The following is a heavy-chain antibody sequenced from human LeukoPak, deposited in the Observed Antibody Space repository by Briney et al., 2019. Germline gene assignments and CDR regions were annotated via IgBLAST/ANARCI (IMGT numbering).Heavy chain of an antibody. CDR3: ARHFLTFDP. D-gene: IGHD3-3*02. V-gene: IGHV4-34*01. CDR1: GGSISSYY. Sequence: KPSETLSLTCTVSGGSISSYYWSWIRQPPGKGLEWIGEINHSGSTNYNPSLKSRVTISVDTSKNQFSLKLSSVTAADTAVYYCARHFLTFDPWGQGTLVTVSS. J-gene: IGHJ5*02. CDR2: INHSGST.